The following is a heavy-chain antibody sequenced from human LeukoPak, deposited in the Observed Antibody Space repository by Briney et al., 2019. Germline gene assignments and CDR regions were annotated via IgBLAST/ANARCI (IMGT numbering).Heavy chain of an antibody. CDR3: ARRPYYYGSGSYYNYYYYYMDV. CDR2: IHQSGGG. D-gene: IGHD3-10*01. Sequence: SETLSLTCAVYRGSFSGYYWSWIRQSPGKGLEWIGEIHQSGGGAYNPSLKSRVTISVDTSKNQFSLKLSSVTAADTAVYYCARRPYYYGSGSYYNYYYYYMDVWGKGTTVTVSS. CDR1: RGSFSGYY. J-gene: IGHJ6*03. V-gene: IGHV4-34*01.